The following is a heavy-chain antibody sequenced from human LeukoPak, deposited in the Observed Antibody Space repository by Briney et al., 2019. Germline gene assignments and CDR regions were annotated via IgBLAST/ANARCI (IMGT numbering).Heavy chain of an antibody. V-gene: IGHV1-46*01. CDR2: INPSGGTT. CDR3: ARWWDDSSGYSYYYGMDV. D-gene: IGHD3-22*01. J-gene: IGHJ6*02. Sequence: GASVKVSCKASGYTFTSYYMHWVRQAPGQGLEWIGIINPSGGTTSYAQNFQGRVTMTRDTSTTTVYMELSSLRSEDTAVYYCARWWDDSSGYSYYYGMDVWGQGTTVTVSS. CDR1: GYTFTSYY.